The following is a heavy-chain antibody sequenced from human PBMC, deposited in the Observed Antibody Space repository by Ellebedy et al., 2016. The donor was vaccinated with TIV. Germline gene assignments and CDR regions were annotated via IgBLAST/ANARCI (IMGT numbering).Heavy chain of an antibody. D-gene: IGHD6-13*01. CDR3: ATSWSQGFDY. CDR1: GYTFTSYG. CDR2: ISAYNGNT. J-gene: IGHJ4*02. V-gene: IGHV1-18*01. Sequence: ASVKVSCXASGYTFTSYGISWVRQAPGQGLEWMGWISAYNGNTNYTQKFQDRVTMATDTSTSTAYMELRSLRSDDTAVYYCATSWSQGFDYWGQGTLVTVSS.